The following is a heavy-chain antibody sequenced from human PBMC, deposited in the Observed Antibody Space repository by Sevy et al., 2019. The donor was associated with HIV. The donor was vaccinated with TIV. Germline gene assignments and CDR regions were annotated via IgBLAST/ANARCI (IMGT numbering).Heavy chain of an antibody. V-gene: IGHV3-21*01. Sequence: GGSLRLSCAASGFTFSSYTMNWVRQAPGKGLEWVSSISSSSSYIYYAASVKGRFTISRENAKNSLYLQMNSLRAEDTAVYYCARLGGVADQGMDVWGQGTTVTVSS. CDR3: ARLGGVADQGMDV. D-gene: IGHD2-15*01. J-gene: IGHJ6*02. CDR1: GFTFSSYT. CDR2: ISSSSSYI.